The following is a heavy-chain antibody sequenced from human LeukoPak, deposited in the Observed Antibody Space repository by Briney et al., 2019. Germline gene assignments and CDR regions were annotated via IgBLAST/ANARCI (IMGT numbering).Heavy chain of an antibody. CDR1: GFTFSTYG. V-gene: IGHV3-30*02. CDR3: AKVVTGYCSSTSCPFDS. CDR2: IRYDGNNK. D-gene: IGHD2-2*01. J-gene: IGHJ4*02. Sequence: GGSLRLSCAASGFTFSTYGMDWVRQAPGKGLEWVAYIRYDGNNKNYADSVKGRFTISRDNSKNTLCLQMSSLRAEDTAVYYCAKVVTGYCSSTSCPFDSWGQGTLVTVSS.